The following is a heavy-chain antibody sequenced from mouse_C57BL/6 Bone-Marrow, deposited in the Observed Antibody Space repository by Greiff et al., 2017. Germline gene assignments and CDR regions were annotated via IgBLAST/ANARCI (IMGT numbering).Heavy chain of an antibody. CDR1: GYAFTSYW. CDR2: IHPNSGST. D-gene: IGHD2-1*01. Sequence: QVQLQQPGAELVKPGASVKLSCKASGYAFTSYWMHWVKQRPGQGLEWIGMIHPNSGSTNYNEKFKGKATLTVDKSSSTAYMQLSSLTSEDSAVYYCARSRVLLCDYWGQGTTLTVSS. J-gene: IGHJ2*01. CDR3: ARSRVLLCDY. V-gene: IGHV1-64*01.